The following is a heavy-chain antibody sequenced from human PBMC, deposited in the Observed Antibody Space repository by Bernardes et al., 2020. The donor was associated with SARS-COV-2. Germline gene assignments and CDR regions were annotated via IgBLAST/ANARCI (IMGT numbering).Heavy chain of an antibody. J-gene: IGHJ3*02. CDR1: GYTFSSQW. CDR3: ARQRGGTIFLDAFDI. Sequence: GESRTISCKGSGYTFSSQWIGWVRQISGTGLEWMGAIYPGDSDTRYSPSFQGQVTISADKSIGTAYLQWSSLKAPDTAMYYCARQRGGTIFLDAFDIWGQGTMVTVSS. D-gene: IGHD3-9*01. V-gene: IGHV5-51*01. CDR2: IYPGDSDT.